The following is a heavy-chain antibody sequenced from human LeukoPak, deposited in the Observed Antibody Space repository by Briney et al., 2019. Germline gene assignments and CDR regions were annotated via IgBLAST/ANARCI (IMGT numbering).Heavy chain of an antibody. D-gene: IGHD5-18*01. CDR2: IREDGSEK. J-gene: IGHJ4*02. V-gene: IGHV3-7*03. CDR3: ARDSRYSRGVGDFDY. Sequence: GGSLRLSCAASGFIFNSHWMSWVRQAPGKGLEWVANIREDGSEKYYVDSVKGRFTISRDNAKNSLFLHMNSLRADDTAVYYCARDSRYSRGVGDFDYWGQGTLVIVSS. CDR1: GFIFNSHW.